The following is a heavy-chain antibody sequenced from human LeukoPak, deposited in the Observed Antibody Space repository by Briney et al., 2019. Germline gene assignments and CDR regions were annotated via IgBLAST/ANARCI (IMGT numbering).Heavy chain of an antibody. CDR1: GFTFSNYA. CDR2: ITGSGGST. D-gene: IGHD3-9*01. J-gene: IGHJ4*02. CDR3: AKWGDYDVLTGYYDPDY. V-gene: IGHV3-23*01. Sequence: PGASLRLSCAASGFTFSNYAMSWLRQAAGKGLEWVSAITGSGGSTYYADSVKGRFTISRDTTKNTLYLQMTSLRAEDTAVYYCAKWGDYDVLTGYYDPDYWGQGTLVTVSS.